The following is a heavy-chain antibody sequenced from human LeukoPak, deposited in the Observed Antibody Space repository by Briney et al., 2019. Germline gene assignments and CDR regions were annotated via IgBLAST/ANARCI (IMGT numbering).Heavy chain of an antibody. CDR3: ARDNSDSSGHFDY. J-gene: IGHJ4*02. CDR1: GGSISSGGYY. D-gene: IGHD3-22*01. CDR2: IYYSGST. Sequence: SETLSLTCTVSGGSISSGGYYWSWIRQHPGKGLEWIGYIYYSGSTYYNPSLKSRVTISVDTSKNQFSLKLSSVTAADTAVYYCARDNSDSSGHFDYWGQGTLVTVSS. V-gene: IGHV4-31*03.